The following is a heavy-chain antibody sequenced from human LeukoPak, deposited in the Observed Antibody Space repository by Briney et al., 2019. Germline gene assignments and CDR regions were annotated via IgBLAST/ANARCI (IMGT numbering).Heavy chain of an antibody. Sequence: GGSLRLSCGASGFTFSSYWMSWVRQAPGKGLEWVANIKQDGSEKYYVDSVKGRFTISRDNAKNSLYLQMNSLRAEDTAVYYCARGYAFDYWGQGTLVTVSS. CDR2: IKQDGSEK. CDR1: GFTFSSYW. V-gene: IGHV3-7*01. CDR3: ARGYAFDY. D-gene: IGHD5-18*01. J-gene: IGHJ4*02.